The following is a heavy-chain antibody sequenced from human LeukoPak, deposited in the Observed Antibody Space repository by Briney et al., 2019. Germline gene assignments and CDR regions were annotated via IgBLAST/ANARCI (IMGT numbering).Heavy chain of an antibody. Sequence: GGSLRLSCAASGFPFSSTGMHWVRQAPGKGLEWVSVIYSGGSTYYADSVKGRFTISRDNSKNTLYLQMNSLRAEDTAVYYCATEGQYYDSSGYPTWTFDSWGQGTLVTVSS. CDR2: IYSGGST. CDR3: ATEGQYYDSSGYPTWTFDS. V-gene: IGHV3-NL1*01. D-gene: IGHD3-22*01. J-gene: IGHJ4*02. CDR1: GFPFSSTG.